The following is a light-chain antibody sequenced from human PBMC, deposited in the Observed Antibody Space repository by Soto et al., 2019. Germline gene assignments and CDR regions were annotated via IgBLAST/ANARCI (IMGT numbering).Light chain of an antibody. CDR2: AS. CDR1: QSVSDMY. CDR3: QHYGTSAL. Sequence: EIVLTQSPGTLSLSPGERATLSCRASQSVSDMYLAWYQQKPGQAPRLLIYASNRATGIPDRFSGSGSWTDFTLTISRLEPEDFAVYYCQHYGTSALFGPGTQVAI. V-gene: IGKV3-20*01. J-gene: IGKJ3*01.